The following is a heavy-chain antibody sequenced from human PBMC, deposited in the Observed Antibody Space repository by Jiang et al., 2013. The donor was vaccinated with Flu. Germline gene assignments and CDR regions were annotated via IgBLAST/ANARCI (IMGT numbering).Heavy chain of an antibody. V-gene: IGHV1-8*01. J-gene: IGHJ2*01. CDR1: GYTFTSYD. CDR3: ARSINWGSSNWYFDL. Sequence: VQLVESGAEVKKPGASVKVSCKASGYTFTSYDINWVRQAAGQGLEWVGWMNFNNGNTGYAQKLQGRVTMTRSTSINTAYMELSSLRSEDTAVYYCARSINWGSSNWYFDLWGRGTLVTVSS. CDR2: MNFNNGNT. D-gene: IGHD3-16*01.